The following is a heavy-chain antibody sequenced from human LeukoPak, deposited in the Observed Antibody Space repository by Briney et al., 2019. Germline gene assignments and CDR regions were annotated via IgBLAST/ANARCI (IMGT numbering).Heavy chain of an antibody. J-gene: IGHJ4*02. Sequence: SETLSLTCTVSGGSISSYYWSWIRQPPGKGLEWIGYIYYSGSTNYNPSLKSRVTISVDTSKNQFSLKLSSVTAADTAVYYCSREGGIAVACMVDWGQGTLVTVSS. CDR2: IYYSGST. CDR1: GGSISSYY. CDR3: SREGGIAVACMVD. V-gene: IGHV4-59*01. D-gene: IGHD6-19*01.